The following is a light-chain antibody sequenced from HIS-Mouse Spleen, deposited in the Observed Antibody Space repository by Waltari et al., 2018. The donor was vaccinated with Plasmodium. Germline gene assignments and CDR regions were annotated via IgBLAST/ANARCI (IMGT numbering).Light chain of an antibody. V-gene: IGLV3-10*01. CDR1: SLPKEY. J-gene: IGLJ3*02. CDR3: YSTDSSGNHRV. CDR2: EDS. Sequence: SYELTQPPSVSVSPGQTAMITCSGGSLPKEYAYWYQQKSGQAPVLVIYEDSKRPSGIPERFSGSSSGTMATLTVSGAQVEDEADYYCYSTDSSGNHRVFGGGTKLTVL.